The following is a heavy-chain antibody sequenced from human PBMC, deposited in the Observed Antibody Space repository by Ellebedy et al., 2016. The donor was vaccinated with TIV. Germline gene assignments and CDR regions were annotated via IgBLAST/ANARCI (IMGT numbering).Heavy chain of an antibody. CDR2: IDPSDSYT. CDR3: ARRQGASGGFYFDY. CDR1: GSSSASYG. D-gene: IGHD1-26*01. J-gene: IGHJ4*02. V-gene: IGHV5-10-1*01. Sequence: PGGSLRLSCKASGSSSASYGISWVPQIHGKGLERMGRIDPSDSYTEYRPAFQGHVTISSDKSINTAYLEWSSLKDSDTAMYYCARRQGASGGFYFDYWGQGTLVTVSS.